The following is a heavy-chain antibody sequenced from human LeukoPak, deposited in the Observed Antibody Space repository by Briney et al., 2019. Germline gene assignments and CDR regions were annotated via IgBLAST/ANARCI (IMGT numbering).Heavy chain of an antibody. J-gene: IGHJ3*02. V-gene: IGHV4-38-2*01. Sequence: GSLRLSCAASGFTFSNAWMSWDRQAPGKGLEWIGSIYYSGSTYYNPSLKSRVTISVDTSKNQFSLKLSSVTAADTAVYYCARPMGWLRHAFDIWGQGTMVTVSS. D-gene: IGHD5-24*01. CDR1: GFTFSNAW. CDR2: IYYSGST. CDR3: ARPMGWLRHAFDI.